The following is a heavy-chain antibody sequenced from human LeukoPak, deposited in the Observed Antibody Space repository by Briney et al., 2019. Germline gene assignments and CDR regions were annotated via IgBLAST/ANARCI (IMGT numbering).Heavy chain of an antibody. J-gene: IGHJ4*02. D-gene: IGHD3-22*01. CDR3: AKVGDSGYYSDFDY. Sequence: QPGGSLRLSCVASGFTFSSYGMTWVRQAPGKGLEWVSAISGSGGSTYHADSVKGRFTISRDNSKNTLYLQMNSLRAEDTAVYYCAKVGDSGYYSDFDYWGQGTLVTVSS. V-gene: IGHV3-23*01. CDR2: ISGSGGST. CDR1: GFTFSSYG.